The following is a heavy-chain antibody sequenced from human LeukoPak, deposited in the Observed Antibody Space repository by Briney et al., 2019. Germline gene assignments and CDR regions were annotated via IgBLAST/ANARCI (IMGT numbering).Heavy chain of an antibody. CDR2: IIPIFGTP. D-gene: IGHD6-6*01. J-gene: IGHJ4*02. V-gene: IGHV1-69*13. CDR3: GRGAEYSSSHEYYFDY. CDR1: GGTFTSYA. Sequence: SVKVSCKASGGTFTSYAISWVRQAPGQGLEWMGGIIPIFGTPNYPQKFQGRFTITADESTRTPYMELSSLRSEDTAVYSCGRGAEYSSSHEYYFDYWGQRTLVTVSS.